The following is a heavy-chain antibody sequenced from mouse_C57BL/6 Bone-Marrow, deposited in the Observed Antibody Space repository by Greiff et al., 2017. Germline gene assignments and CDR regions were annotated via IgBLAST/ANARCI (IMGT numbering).Heavy chain of an antibody. V-gene: IGHV1-81*01. Sequence: QVQLKESGAELARPGASVKLSCKASGYTFTSYGISWVTQRTGQGLEWIVEIYPRSGNPYYNEKFKGKATLTADKSSSTAYMELRSLTSEDSAVYFCARPYYYGSNRSFYDMDYWGKGTSVTVSA. CDR3: ARPYYYGSNRSFYDMDY. D-gene: IGHD1-1*01. CDR1: GYTFTSYG. J-gene: IGHJ4*01. CDR2: IYPRSGNP.